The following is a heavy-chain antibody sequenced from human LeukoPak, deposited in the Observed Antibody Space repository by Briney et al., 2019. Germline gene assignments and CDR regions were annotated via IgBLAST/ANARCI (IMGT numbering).Heavy chain of an antibody. CDR2: IIPILGIA. CDR3: ARDLRDILTGPDY. CDR1: GYTFTGYY. V-gene: IGHV1-69*04. D-gene: IGHD3-9*01. Sequence: SVKVSCKASGYTFTGYYMHWVRQAPGQGLEWMGRIIPILGIANYAQKFQGRVTITADKSTSTAYMELSSLRSEDTAVYYCARDLRDILTGPDYWGQGTLVTVSS. J-gene: IGHJ4*02.